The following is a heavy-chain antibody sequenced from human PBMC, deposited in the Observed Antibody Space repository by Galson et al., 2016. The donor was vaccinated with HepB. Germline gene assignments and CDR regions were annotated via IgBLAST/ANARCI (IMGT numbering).Heavy chain of an antibody. Sequence: LSLTCTVSGGSVSSSTYYWTWIRQPPGRGLEWIGLSSYRGGTNYNPSLQSRVTISVDTSNNQFSLKLNSVTAADTAVYFCARFFGSGTYEALDPWGQGTLVTVSS. CDR1: GGSVSSSTYY. CDR3: ARFFGSGTYEALDP. V-gene: IGHV4-61*01. CDR2: SSYRGGT. J-gene: IGHJ5*02. D-gene: IGHD3-10*01.